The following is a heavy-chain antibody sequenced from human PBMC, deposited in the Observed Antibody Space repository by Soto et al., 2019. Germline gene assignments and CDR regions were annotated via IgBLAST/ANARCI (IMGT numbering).Heavy chain of an antibody. V-gene: IGHV1-3*01. CDR3: ARGGSLYWYFDL. CDR1: GYTFTSYA. J-gene: IGHJ2*01. Sequence: ASAKVSCKASGYTFTSYAMHWVRQAPGQRLEWMGWINAGNGNTKYSQKFQGRVTITRDTSASTAYMELSSLRSEDTAVYYCARGGSLYWYFDLWGRGTLVNVSS. D-gene: IGHD1-26*01. CDR2: INAGNGNT.